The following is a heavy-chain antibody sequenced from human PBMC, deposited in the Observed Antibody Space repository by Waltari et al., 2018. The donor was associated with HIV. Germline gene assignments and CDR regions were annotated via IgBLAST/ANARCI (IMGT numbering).Heavy chain of an antibody. V-gene: IGHV2-5*02. D-gene: IGHD3-22*01. Sequence: QITLKESGPTLVKPTQTLTLTCTFSGFSLTSSGVGVGWIRQPPGKALEWLAIFYWDDDKRYSPSLKSRVTITKDTSRNQVVLTMINMGPADTATYYCAHSLYYYDSSGYEEYFQHWGLGTRVTVSS. CDR3: AHSLYYYDSSGYEEYFQH. CDR1: GFSLTSSGVG. J-gene: IGHJ1*01. CDR2: FYWDDDK.